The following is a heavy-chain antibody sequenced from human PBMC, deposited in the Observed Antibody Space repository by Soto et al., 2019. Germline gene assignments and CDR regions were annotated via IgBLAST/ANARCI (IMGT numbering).Heavy chain of an antibody. Sequence: PGESLQISCKGSGYSFTSYLSGWVRQMPGKGLEWMGIIYPGDSDTRYSPSFQGQVTTSADKSISTAYLQWSSLKASDTAMYYCARVVTGYAFDIWGQGTMVTVSS. J-gene: IGHJ3*02. CDR2: IYPGDSDT. CDR3: ARVVTGYAFDI. V-gene: IGHV5-51*01. CDR1: GYSFTSYL. D-gene: IGHD2-21*02.